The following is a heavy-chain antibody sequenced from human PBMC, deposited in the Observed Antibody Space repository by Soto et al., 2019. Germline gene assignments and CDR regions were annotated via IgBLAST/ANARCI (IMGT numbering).Heavy chain of an antibody. J-gene: IGHJ2*01. CDR1: GYTFTNYA. D-gene: IGHD6-19*01. Sequence: QVKLVQSGAEVKKPGASVKVSCKASGYTFTNYAIHWVRQAPGQRLEWMGWINGGNGNTKYSQKFQGRVTITRDTSASTAYMELSSLRSEDTAVFYCARSGYSSGWYHWYFDLWGRGTLVTVSS. CDR3: ARSGYSSGWYHWYFDL. V-gene: IGHV1-3*01. CDR2: INGGNGNT.